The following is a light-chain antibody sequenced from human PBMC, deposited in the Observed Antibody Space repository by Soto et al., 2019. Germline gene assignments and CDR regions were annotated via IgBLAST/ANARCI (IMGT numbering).Light chain of an antibody. J-gene: IGLJ2*01. CDR3: SSYTTIGTYVL. CDR1: SSDVGGYDY. Sequence: QSVLTQPASVSGSPGQSITISCTGTSSDVGGYDYVSWYQQHPGKAPKLMIYDVTNRPSGVSNRFSGSKSGNTASLTISGRQAEDEADYFCSSYTTIGTYVLFGGGTKLTVL. CDR2: DVT. V-gene: IGLV2-14*01.